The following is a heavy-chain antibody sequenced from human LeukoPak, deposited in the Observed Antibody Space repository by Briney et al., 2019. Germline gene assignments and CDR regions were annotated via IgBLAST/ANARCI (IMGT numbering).Heavy chain of an antibody. CDR1: GITLSNYG. CDR3: AKRGVVVRVFLVGFHKEAYYFVS. V-gene: IGHV3-23*01. Sequence: GGSLRLSCGVSGITLSNYGMSWVRQAPGKGLEWVAGLSGSAGGTNYADSVKGRFTISRDNSKNTLFLQMDRLRAEDTAVYFCAKRGVVVRVFLVGFHKEAYYFVSWGQGAQVTVSS. CDR2: LSGSAGGT. J-gene: IGHJ4*02. D-gene: IGHD3-16*02.